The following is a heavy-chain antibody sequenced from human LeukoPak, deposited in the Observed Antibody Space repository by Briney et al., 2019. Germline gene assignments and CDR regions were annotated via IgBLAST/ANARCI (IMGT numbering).Heavy chain of an antibody. CDR3: ARGGAARLHFQN. CDR1: GGSISTYY. J-gene: IGHJ1*01. CDR2: IYHSGST. V-gene: IGHV4-59*01. D-gene: IGHD6-6*01. Sequence: SETLSLTCTVSGGSISTYYWNWIRQPPGKGLEWIGYIYHSGSTNYNPSLQSRVTISVDMSKNQFSLNLNSVTAADTAVYYCARGGAARLHFQNWGQGTLVTVSS.